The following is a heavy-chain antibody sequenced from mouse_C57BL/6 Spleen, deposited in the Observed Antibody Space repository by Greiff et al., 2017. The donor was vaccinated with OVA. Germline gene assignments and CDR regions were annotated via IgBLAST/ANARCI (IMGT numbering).Heavy chain of an antibody. CDR3: ARADYYEGFAY. D-gene: IGHD1-1*01. Sequence: EVQLQESGPELVKPGDSVKISCKASGYSFTGYFMNWVMQSHGKSLEWIGLINPYNGDTFYNQKFKGKATLTVDKSSSTAHMELRSLTSEDSAVYYCARADYYEGFAYWGQGTLVTVSA. CDR1: GYSFTGYF. V-gene: IGHV1-20*01. J-gene: IGHJ3*01. CDR2: INPYNGDT.